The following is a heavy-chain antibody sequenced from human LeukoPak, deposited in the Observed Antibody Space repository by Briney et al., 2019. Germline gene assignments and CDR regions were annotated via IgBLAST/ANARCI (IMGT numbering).Heavy chain of an antibody. CDR1: GFTFSSYA. CDR2: ISYDGSNK. J-gene: IGHJ4*02. D-gene: IGHD5-18*01. Sequence: GRSLRLSCAASGFTFSSYAMHWVRQAPGKGLEWVAVISYDGSNKYCANSVKGRFTISRDNSKNTLYLQMNSLRAEDTAVYYCARDRGRSGYSYGSYLDYWGQGTLVTVSS. V-gene: IGHV3-30*04. CDR3: ARDRGRSGYSYGSYLDY.